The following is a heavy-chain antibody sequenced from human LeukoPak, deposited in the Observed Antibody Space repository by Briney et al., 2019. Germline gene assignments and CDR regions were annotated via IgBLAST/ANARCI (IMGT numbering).Heavy chain of an antibody. CDR2: IKQDGSEK. V-gene: IGHV3-7*01. D-gene: IGHD5-12*01. CDR3: ATASGSIKTFDY. CDR1: GFTFSSYW. Sequence: GGSLRLSCAASGFTFSSYWMSWVRQAPGKGLEWVANIKQDGSEKYYVDSVKGRFTISRDNAKNSLYLQMNSLRAEDTAAYYCATASGSIKTFDYWGQGTLVTVSS. J-gene: IGHJ4*02.